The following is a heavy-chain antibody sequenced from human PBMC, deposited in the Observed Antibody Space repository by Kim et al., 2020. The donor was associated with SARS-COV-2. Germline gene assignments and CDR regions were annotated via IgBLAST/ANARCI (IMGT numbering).Heavy chain of an antibody. D-gene: IGHD3-10*01. CDR2: INAGNGNT. V-gene: IGHV1-3*01. CDR3: ARGVIRDPTIAEYYFDY. J-gene: IGHJ4*02. CDR1: GYSFTSYA. Sequence: ASVKVSCKASGYSFTSYALHWVRQAPGQRLEWMGWINAGNGNTKYSQKFQGRVTITRDTSASTAYMELSSLRSEDTAVYYCARGVIRDPTIAEYYFDYWGQGTLVTVSS.